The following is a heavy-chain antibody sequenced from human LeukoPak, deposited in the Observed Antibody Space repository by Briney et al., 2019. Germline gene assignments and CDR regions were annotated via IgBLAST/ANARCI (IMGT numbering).Heavy chain of an antibody. CDR2: INSDGNRT. CDR1: GFTFSNYW. D-gene: IGHD3-16*01. CDR3: AREITFGGLDDAFDI. Sequence: GGSLRLSCAASGFTFSNYWMHWVRQAPGKGLVWVSRINSDGNRTNYADFVKGRFTISRDNAKNTLYVQINSLRAEDTAVYYCAREITFGGLDDAFDIWGQGTMVTVSS. V-gene: IGHV3-74*01. J-gene: IGHJ3*02.